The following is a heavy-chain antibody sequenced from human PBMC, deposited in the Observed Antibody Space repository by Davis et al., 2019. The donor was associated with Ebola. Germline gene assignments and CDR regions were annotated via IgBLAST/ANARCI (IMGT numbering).Heavy chain of an antibody. CDR3: ARFGRIFGVVIRGMDV. CDR2: IYHSGST. J-gene: IGHJ6*02. D-gene: IGHD3-3*01. V-gene: IGHV4-30-2*01. CDR1: GGSISSGGYS. Sequence: MPSETLSLTCAVSGGSISSGGYSWSWIRQPPGKGLEWIGYIYHSGSTYYNPSLKSRVTISVDRSKNQFSLKLSSVTAADTAVYYCARFGRIFGVVIRGMDVWGQGTTVTVSS.